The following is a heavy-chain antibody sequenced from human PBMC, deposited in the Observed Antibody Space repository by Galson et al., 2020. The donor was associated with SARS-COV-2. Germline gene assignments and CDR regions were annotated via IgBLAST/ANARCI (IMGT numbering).Heavy chain of an antibody. CDR2: IKYDGDEK. V-gene: IGHV3-7*05. Sequence: GGSLRLSCEASGFSFSAYWMTWVRQAPGKGLEWVANIKYDGDEKFYVDSVRGRFAISRDNAKNSLYLLMRSLRADDSAVYFCARAIVVPPVSIYNYYYHYGLDVWGPGTTVTVSS. CDR3: ARAIVVPPVSIYNYYYHYGLDV. CDR1: GFSFSAYW. D-gene: IGHD2-2*01. J-gene: IGHJ6*02.